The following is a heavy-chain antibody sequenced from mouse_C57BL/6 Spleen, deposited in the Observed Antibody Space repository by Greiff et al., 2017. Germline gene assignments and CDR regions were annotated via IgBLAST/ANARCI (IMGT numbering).Heavy chain of an antibody. CDR1: GFSLTSYG. D-gene: IGHD2-4*01. CDR2: IWRGGST. Sequence: VQLQQSGPGLVQPSPSLSITCTVSGFSLTSYGVHWVRQSPGKGLEWLGVIWRGGSTAYNAAFISRLSISKDNSKSQVFFKMNSLQADDTAIYYCARNQGMITFDYWGQGTTLTVSS. CDR3: ARNQGMITFDY. J-gene: IGHJ2*01. V-gene: IGHV2-2*01.